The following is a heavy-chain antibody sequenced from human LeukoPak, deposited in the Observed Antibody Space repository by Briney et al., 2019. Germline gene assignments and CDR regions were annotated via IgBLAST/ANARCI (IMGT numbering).Heavy chain of an antibody. D-gene: IGHD6-6*01. V-gene: IGHV1-18*01. CDR3: ARDRWSSSSSEGTFDI. CDR2: ISVYNGNT. J-gene: IGHJ3*02. CDR1: GYTFSDYG. Sequence: ASVKVSCKASGYTFSDYGISWVRQAPGQGLEWMGWISVYNGNTVYAQKLRGRVTMTTDTSTSTAYMELRSLRSDDTAVYYCARDRWSSSSSEGTFDIWGQGTMVIVSS.